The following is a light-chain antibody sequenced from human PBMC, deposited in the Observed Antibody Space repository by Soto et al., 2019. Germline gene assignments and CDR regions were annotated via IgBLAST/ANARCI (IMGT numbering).Light chain of an antibody. CDR1: QSISSSY. CDR3: QQDGSSPCT. J-gene: IGKJ1*01. CDR2: VAS. V-gene: IGKV3-20*01. Sequence: EIGLTQSPGTLSLSPGERATLSCRANQSISSSYLAWYQQKPGQAPRLLIYVASSRATGIPDRFRGSGSGAAFTLTISRLEPEVFAVYYCQQDGSSPCTFGQGTNVEIK.